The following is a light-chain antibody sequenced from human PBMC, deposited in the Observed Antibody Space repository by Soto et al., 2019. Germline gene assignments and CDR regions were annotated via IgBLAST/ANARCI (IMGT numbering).Light chain of an antibody. CDR1: QGLKF. J-gene: IGKJ5*01. CDR2: EAT. Sequence: DVELTQSPSSVSASVGDTVTITCRASQGLKFLAWYQQKPGNAPRLLIYEATNLQSGVPPRFSGSGSGTDFTLTISSLEPEDFATYFCQQATIFPITFGQGTRLEIK. V-gene: IGKV1-12*01. CDR3: QQATIFPIT.